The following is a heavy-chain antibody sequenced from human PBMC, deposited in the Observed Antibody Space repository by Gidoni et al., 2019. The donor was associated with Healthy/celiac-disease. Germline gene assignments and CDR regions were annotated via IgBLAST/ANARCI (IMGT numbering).Heavy chain of an antibody. D-gene: IGHD6-19*01. CDR2: SIPIFGTA. CDR1: GGTFSSYA. V-gene: IGHV1-69*01. Sequence: QVQLVQSGAEVKKPGSSVKVSCMASGGTFSSYAISWVRQAPGQGLEWMGGSIPIFGTANYAQKFQGRVTITADESTSTAYMELSSLRAEDTAVYYCAREGKGSSGWPHRGEGWGQGTLVTVSS. J-gene: IGHJ4*02. CDR3: AREGKGSSGWPHRGEG.